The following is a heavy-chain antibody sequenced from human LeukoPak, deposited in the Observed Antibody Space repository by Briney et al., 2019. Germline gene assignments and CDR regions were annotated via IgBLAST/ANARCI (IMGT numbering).Heavy chain of an antibody. J-gene: IGHJ4*02. CDR2: ISSRSRYI. CDR1: RLTLTTYI. CDR3: AGDLEAAGSLDYSDN. D-gene: IGHD3-10*01. V-gene: IGHV3-21*01. Sequence: GGSLPLPCALSRLTLTTYIMQWVRQAPGKGLEWVSSISSRSRYIYYADSVKGRFSISRDHAKNSLYLQMNRLRDEDTAVYYSAGDLEAAGSLDYSDNWGAGALCTVSS.